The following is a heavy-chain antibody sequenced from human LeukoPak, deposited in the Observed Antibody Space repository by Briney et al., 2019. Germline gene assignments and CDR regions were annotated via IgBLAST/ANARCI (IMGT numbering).Heavy chain of an antibody. CDR3: ARVGDSIGYYRLAY. J-gene: IGHJ4*02. D-gene: IGHD3-22*01. CDR1: GYTFTSYG. Sequence: ASVKVSCKASGYTFTSYGIRWVRQAPGQELEWMGWISAYNGNTNYAQKLQGRVTMTTDTSTSTAYMELRSLRSEDTAVYYCARVGDSIGYYRLAYWGQGTLVTVSS. CDR2: ISAYNGNT. V-gene: IGHV1-18*01.